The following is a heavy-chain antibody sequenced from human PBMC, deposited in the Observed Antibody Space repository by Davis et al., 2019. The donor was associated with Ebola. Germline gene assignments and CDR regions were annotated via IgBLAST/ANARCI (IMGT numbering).Heavy chain of an antibody. D-gene: IGHD5-24*01. J-gene: IGHJ4*02. V-gene: IGHV1-46*01. Sequence: AASVKVSCKASGYTFTNYYMHWVRQAPGQGLEWMGMINPNDGRTIYAQKFQGRVTVTRDTSTTTVYMDLSSLRSEDTALYYCARGTNGYNPGGYFDSWGQGTLVTVSS. CDR3: ARGTNGYNPGGYFDS. CDR1: GYTFTNYY. CDR2: INPNDGRT.